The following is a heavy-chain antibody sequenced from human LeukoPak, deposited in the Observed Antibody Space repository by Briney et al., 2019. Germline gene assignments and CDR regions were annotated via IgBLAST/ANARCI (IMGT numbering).Heavy chain of an antibody. J-gene: IGHJ4*02. D-gene: IGHD3-22*01. CDR1: GFTFSSYG. CDR3: AKSFYDSSGYFDY. Sequence: PGGSLRLSCAASGFTFSSYGMHWVRQAPGKGLEWVAVISYDGSNKYYADSVEGRFTISRDNSKNTLYLQMNSLRAEDTAVYYCAKSFYDSSGYFDYWGQGTLVTVSS. V-gene: IGHV3-30*18. CDR2: ISYDGSNK.